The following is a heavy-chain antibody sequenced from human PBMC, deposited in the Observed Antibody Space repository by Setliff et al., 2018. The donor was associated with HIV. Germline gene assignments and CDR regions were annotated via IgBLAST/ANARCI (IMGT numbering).Heavy chain of an antibody. CDR3: ARGDFDF. Sequence: SVKVSCKASGGAFSSYALSWVRQAPGQGLEWMGGIIPIFGTANYAPKFQGRVTFTRDSSASTVYMEMSSLRSEDTAMFYCARGDFDFWGQGTLVTVSS. V-gene: IGHV1-69*05. CDR1: GGAFSSYA. D-gene: IGHD2-21*01. J-gene: IGHJ4*02. CDR2: IIPIFGTA.